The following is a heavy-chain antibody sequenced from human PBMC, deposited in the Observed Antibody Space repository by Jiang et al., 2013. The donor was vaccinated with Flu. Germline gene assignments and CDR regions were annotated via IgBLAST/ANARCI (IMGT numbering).Heavy chain of an antibody. CDR1: GFSLSTSGMC. CDR2: IDWDDDK. CDR3: ARSSDSSSSDDAFDI. J-gene: IGHJ3*02. Sequence: KPTQTLTLTCTFSGFSLSTSGMCVSWIRQPPGKALEWLALIDWDDDKYYSTSLKTRLTISKDTSKNQVVLTMTNMDPVDTATYYCARSSDSSSSDDAFDIWGQGTMVTVSS. D-gene: IGHD6-13*01. V-gene: IGHV2-70*01.